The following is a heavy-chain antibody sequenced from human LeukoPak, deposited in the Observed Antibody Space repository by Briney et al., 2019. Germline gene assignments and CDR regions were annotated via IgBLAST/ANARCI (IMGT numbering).Heavy chain of an antibody. J-gene: IGHJ4*02. Sequence: PGGSLRLSCAGSGFIFKNYVMTWVRQAPEKGLDWVSSLSATGDITYYADSVKGRFTVSRDNSNGTVFLQMNSLRAEDTAVYYCAKDSHPLSSSSWFFESWGQGTLVTVSS. CDR1: GFIFKNYV. CDR3: AKDSHPLSSSSWFFES. V-gene: IGHV3-23*01. CDR2: LSATGDIT. D-gene: IGHD6-13*01.